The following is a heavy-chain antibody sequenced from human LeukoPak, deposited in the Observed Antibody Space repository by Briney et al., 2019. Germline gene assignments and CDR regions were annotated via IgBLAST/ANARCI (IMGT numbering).Heavy chain of an antibody. D-gene: IGHD3-16*01. CDR1: GNSISNYA. Sequence: SVKVSCKASGNSISNYAVSWVRQAPGQGFEWMGGIIPIFGTADYAQKFQGRVTITADQSTSTTYLALSSLKSEDTATYYCTTRACHAGGCSSSFYYYYGLHFWGQGTTVSVSS. J-gene: IGHJ6*02. CDR3: TTRACHAGGCSSSFYYYYGLHF. CDR2: IIPIFGTA. V-gene: IGHV1-69*01.